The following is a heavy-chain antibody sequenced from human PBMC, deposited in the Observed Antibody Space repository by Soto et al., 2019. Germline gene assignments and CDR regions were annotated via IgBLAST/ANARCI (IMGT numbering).Heavy chain of an antibody. J-gene: IGHJ5*02. CDR2: ISSSGSTI. D-gene: IGHD6-6*01. V-gene: IGHV3-11*01. CDR1: GFTFSDYY. Sequence: GVSLRLSCAASGFTFSDYYMSWIRQAPGKGLEWVSYISSSGSTIYYADSVKGRFTISRDNAKNSPYLQMNSLRAEDTAVYYCARVPQQLVGENWFDPWGQGTLVTVSS. CDR3: ARVPQQLVGENWFDP.